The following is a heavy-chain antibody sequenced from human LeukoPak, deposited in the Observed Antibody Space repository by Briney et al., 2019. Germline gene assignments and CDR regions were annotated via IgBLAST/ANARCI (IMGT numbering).Heavy chain of an antibody. J-gene: IGHJ4*02. CDR1: GGSISSSSYY. Sequence: SETLSLTCTVSGGSISSSSYYWGWIRQPPGKGLEWIGIIYYSGSTYSNPSLRSRVTISVDTSKNQFSLKLSSVTAADTAVYYCARGHDDSSGYYYPFGYWGQGTLVTVSS. D-gene: IGHD3-22*01. CDR2: IYYSGST. CDR3: ARGHDDSSGYYYPFGY. V-gene: IGHV4-39*01.